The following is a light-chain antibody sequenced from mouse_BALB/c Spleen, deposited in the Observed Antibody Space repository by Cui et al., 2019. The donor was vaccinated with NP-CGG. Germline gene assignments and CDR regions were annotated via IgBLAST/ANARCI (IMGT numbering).Light chain of an antibody. J-gene: IGLJ1*01. CDR3: ALCYSNHWV. CDR1: TGAVTTSNY. CDR2: GTN. V-gene: IGLV1*01. Sequence: QAVVTQESPLTTSPGETVTLTCRSSTGAVTTSNYANWVQEKPDHLFTGLIGGTNNRAPGVPARFSGSLIGDKAALTITGAQTEDEAIYFCALCYSNHWVFGGGTKLTVL.